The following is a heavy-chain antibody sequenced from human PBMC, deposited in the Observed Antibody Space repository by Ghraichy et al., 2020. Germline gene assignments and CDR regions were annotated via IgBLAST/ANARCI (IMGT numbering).Heavy chain of an antibody. CDR2: IYYSGST. V-gene: IGHV4-39*01. CDR3: ARRARDTAMAYYFDY. Sequence: SETLSLTRTVSGGSISSSSYYWGWIRQPPGKGLEWIGSIYYSGSTYYNPSLKSRVTISVDTSKNQFSLKLSSVTAADTAVYYCARRARDTAMAYYFDYWGQGTLVTVSS. J-gene: IGHJ4*02. CDR1: GGSISSSSYY. D-gene: IGHD5-18*01.